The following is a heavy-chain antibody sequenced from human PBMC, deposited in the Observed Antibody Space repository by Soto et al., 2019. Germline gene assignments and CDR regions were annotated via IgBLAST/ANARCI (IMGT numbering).Heavy chain of an antibody. CDR3: ARDRVCSSTSCYEAWFDP. CDR1: GYTFTSYG. D-gene: IGHD2-2*01. CDR2: ISAYNGNT. J-gene: IGHJ5*02. V-gene: IGHV1-18*01. Sequence: QVQLVQSGAEVKKPGASVKVSCKASGYTFTSYGISWVRQAPGQGLEWMGWISAYNGNTNYAQKLQGRLTMTTDTSTSTAYLELRSLRSDDTAVYYCARDRVCSSTSCYEAWFDPWGQGTLVTVSS.